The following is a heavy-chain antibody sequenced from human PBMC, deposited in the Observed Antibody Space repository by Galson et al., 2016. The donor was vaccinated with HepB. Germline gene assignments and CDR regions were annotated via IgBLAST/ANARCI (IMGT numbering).Heavy chain of an antibody. Sequence: HRRGSCGLAFSHYYQDCIRQAPGKGQEWIGHTSAKAGRYTTEYAASVTARFPISRDNSKKSMYLQMNSLKTEDTAVYYCAKSGVNTIVAFDVWGQGTRVTVSS. J-gene: IGHJ3*01. CDR1: GLAFSHYY. CDR2: TSAKAGRYTT. D-gene: IGHD4/OR15-4a*01. CDR3: AKSGVNTIVAFDV. V-gene: IGHV3-72*01.